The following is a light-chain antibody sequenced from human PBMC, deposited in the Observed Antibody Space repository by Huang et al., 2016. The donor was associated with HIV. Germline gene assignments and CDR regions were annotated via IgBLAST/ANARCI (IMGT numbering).Light chain of an antibody. Sequence: EIQMTQSPSSLSASVGDTVTITCRASQNINNDLNWYQQRPGKAPKLLIYTASSLQTGVPSRFSGSGSGTDFTLTIDSLQPEDFATYYCLQSYSMFRTFGQGTKLDFK. V-gene: IGKV1-39*01. J-gene: IGKJ2*01. CDR1: QNINND. CDR2: TAS. CDR3: LQSYSMFRT.